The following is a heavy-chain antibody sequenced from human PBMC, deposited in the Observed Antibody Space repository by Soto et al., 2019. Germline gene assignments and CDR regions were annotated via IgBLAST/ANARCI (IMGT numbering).Heavy chain of an antibody. J-gene: IGHJ4*02. CDR1: GFTFSNYA. CDR3: ARRGSGSYYAY. Sequence: EVQLLESGGGLVQPGGSLRLSCAASGFTFSNYAMNWVRQAPVKGLEWVSVISGSGDSTYHADSVNGRFTISRDNSKNTLYLQLNSLRAEDTAVYYCARRGSGSYYAYWGQGTLVTVSA. D-gene: IGHD1-26*01. CDR2: ISGSGDST. V-gene: IGHV3-23*01.